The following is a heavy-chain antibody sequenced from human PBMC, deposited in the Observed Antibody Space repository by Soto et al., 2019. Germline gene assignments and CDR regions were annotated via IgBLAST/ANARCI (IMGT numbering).Heavy chain of an antibody. CDR2: ISYDGSNK. D-gene: IGHD3-22*01. Sequence: GGSLRLSCAASGFTFSSYAMHWVRQAPGKGLEWVAVISYDGSNKYYADSVKGRFTISRDNSENTVYLQMNSLRAEDTAAYYCARVRTTYYDSSGHADAFDIWGQGTMVTVSS. V-gene: IGHV3-30-3*01. CDR3: ARVRTTYYDSSGHADAFDI. J-gene: IGHJ3*02. CDR1: GFTFSSYA.